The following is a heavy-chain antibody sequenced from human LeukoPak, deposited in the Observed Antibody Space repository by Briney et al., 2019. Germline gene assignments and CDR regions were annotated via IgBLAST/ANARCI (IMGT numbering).Heavy chain of an antibody. V-gene: IGHV4-39*07. CDR1: GGSISSSSYY. Sequence: SETLSLTCTVSGGSISSSSYYWGWIRQPPGKGLEWIGSIYYSGSTYYNPSLKSRVTISVDTSKNQFSLKLSSVTAADTAVYYCWGWELRGDASDIWGQGIMVTVSS. D-gene: IGHD1-26*01. CDR3: WGWELRGDASDI. CDR2: IYYSGST. J-gene: IGHJ3*02.